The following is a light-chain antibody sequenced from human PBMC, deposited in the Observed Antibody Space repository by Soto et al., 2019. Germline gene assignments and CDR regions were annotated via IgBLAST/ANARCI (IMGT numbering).Light chain of an antibody. CDR2: STS. Sequence: QTVVTQEPSLTVSPGGTVTLTCASNTGVVTSGFYPNWFQQKPGQTPRPLIHSTSDKYSWTPARFSGSLVGGNAALTLAGVQPEDEADYYCLVFSGGAWVFGGGTKLTVL. V-gene: IGLV7-43*01. CDR3: LVFSGGAWV. CDR1: TGVVTSGFY. J-gene: IGLJ3*02.